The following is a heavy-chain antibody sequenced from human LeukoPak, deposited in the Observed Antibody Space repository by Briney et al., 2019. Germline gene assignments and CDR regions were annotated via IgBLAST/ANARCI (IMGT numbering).Heavy chain of an antibody. CDR2: INPNSGGT. V-gene: IGHV1-2*02. CDR3: ARVTLWFGESPYWYFDL. CDR1: GNTFTGYY. Sequence: ASGKVSCKASGNTFTGYYMYWVRQAPGQGLEWMGWINPNSGGTNYAQKFQGRVTMTRDTSISTAYMELRSLRSDDTAVYYCARVTLWFGESPYWYFDLWGRGTLVTVSS. D-gene: IGHD3-10*01. J-gene: IGHJ2*01.